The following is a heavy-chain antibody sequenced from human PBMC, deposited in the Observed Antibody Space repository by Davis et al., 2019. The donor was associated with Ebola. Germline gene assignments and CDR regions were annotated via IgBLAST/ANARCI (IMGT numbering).Heavy chain of an antibody. J-gene: IGHJ3*02. CDR2: INPSGGST. D-gene: IGHD5-24*01. Sequence: AASVQVSCKASGYTFTSYYMHWVRQAPGQGLEWMGIINPSGGSTSYAQTFQGRVTMTRDTSINTAYMELRSLRTEDTAVYYCARGRDGYLDALDIWGQGTKVTVSS. CDR1: GYTFTSYY. CDR3: ARGRDGYLDALDI. V-gene: IGHV1-46*01.